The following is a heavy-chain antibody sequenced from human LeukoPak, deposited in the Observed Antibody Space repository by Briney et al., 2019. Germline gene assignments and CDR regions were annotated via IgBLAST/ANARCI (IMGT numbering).Heavy chain of an antibody. Sequence: SETLSLICTVSDGYISSYYWSWIRKPPGKGLEWIGYIYYSGSTNYNPSLKSRVTISVDTPKNQSSLKLSSVTAADTAVYYCASQLGTVTTFDYWGQGTLVTVSS. D-gene: IGHD4-17*01. CDR1: DGYISSYY. V-gene: IGHV4-59*01. CDR2: IYYSGST. CDR3: ASQLGTVTTFDY. J-gene: IGHJ4*02.